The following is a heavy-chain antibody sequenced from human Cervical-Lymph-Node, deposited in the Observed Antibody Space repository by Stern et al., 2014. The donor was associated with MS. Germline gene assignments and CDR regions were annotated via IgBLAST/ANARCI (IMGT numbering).Heavy chain of an antibody. D-gene: IGHD1-1*01. CDR1: GFIFRTYG. V-gene: IGHV3-30*18. CDR3: AKDSQSRTTYHYYGMDV. CDR2: ISYDGNDK. J-gene: IGHJ6*02. Sequence: VQLVESGGGVVQPGRSLRLSCAASGFIFRTYGMHWVRQAPGKGLEWVAVISYDGNDKYSAYYVKGRFTISRDNSKNTLYLQMNSLKTEDTAVYYCAKDSQSRTTYHYYGMDVWGQGTTVAVSS.